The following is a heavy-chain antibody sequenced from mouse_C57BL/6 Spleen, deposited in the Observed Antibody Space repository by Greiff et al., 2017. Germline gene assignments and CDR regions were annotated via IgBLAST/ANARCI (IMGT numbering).Heavy chain of an antibody. Sequence: EVKVVESEGGLVQPGSSMKLSCTASGFTFSDYYMAWVRQVPEKGLEWVANINYDGSSTYYLDSLKSRFIISRDNAKNILYLQMSSLKSEDTATYYCAREGVYSNFDYWGQGTTLTVSS. V-gene: IGHV5-16*01. CDR2: INYDGSST. CDR3: AREGVYSNFDY. D-gene: IGHD2-5*01. CDR1: GFTFSDYY. J-gene: IGHJ2*01.